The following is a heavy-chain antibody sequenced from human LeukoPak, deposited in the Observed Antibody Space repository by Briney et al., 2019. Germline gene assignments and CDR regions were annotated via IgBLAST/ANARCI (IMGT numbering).Heavy chain of an antibody. CDR2: ISGSGGST. Sequence: GGSLRLSCAASGFTFSSYWMHWVRQAPGKGLVWVSAISGSGGSTYYADSVKGRFTISRDNSKNTLYLQMNSLRGEDTAVYYCAKDGGNYCPDYWGQGTQVIVSS. CDR3: AKDGGNYCPDY. D-gene: IGHD1-26*01. CDR1: GFTFSSYW. V-gene: IGHV3-23*01. J-gene: IGHJ4*02.